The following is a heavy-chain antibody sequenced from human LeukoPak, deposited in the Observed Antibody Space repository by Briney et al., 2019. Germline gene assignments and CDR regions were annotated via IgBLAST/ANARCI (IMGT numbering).Heavy chain of an antibody. CDR3: ARSTAAGSLGYFDY. V-gene: IGHV3-53*01. J-gene: IGHJ4*02. D-gene: IGHD6-13*01. CDR1: GFTVSSNY. CDR2: IYSGGST. Sequence: GGSLRLSRAASGFTVSSNYMSWVRQAPGKGLEWVSVIYSGGSTYYADSVKGRFTISRDNSKNTLYLQMNSLRAEDTAVYYYARSTAAGSLGYFDYWGQGTLVTVSS.